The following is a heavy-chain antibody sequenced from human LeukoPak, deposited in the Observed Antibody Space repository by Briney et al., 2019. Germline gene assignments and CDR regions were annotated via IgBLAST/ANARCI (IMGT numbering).Heavy chain of an antibody. J-gene: IGHJ3*02. CDR3: ARHYDSSGYFAFDI. CDR2: IYYSGST. D-gene: IGHD3-22*01. V-gene: IGHV4-59*08. Sequence: SETLSLTCTVSGGSISSYYWSWIRQPPGKGLEWIGYIYYSGSTNYNPSLKSRVTISVDTSKNQFPLKLSSVTAADTAVYYCARHYDSSGYFAFDIWGQGTMVTVSS. CDR1: GGSISSYY.